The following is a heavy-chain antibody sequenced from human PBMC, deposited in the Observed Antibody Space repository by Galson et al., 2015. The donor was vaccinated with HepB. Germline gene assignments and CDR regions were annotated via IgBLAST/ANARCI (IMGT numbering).Heavy chain of an antibody. V-gene: IGHV1-69*01. CDR1: GGTFSSYA. D-gene: IGHD3-16*02. Sequence: QSGAEVKQPGESLKISCKASGGTFSSYAISWVRQAPGQGLEWMGGIIPIFGTANYAQKFQGRVTITADESTSTAYMEQSSLRSEDTAVYYCARVVMITFGGVIVRGSWFDPWGQGTLVTVSS. CDR2: IIPIFGTA. CDR3: ARVVMITFGGVIVRGSWFDP. J-gene: IGHJ5*02.